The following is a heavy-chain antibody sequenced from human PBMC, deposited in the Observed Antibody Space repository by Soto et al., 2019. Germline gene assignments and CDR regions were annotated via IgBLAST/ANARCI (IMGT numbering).Heavy chain of an antibody. J-gene: IGHJ5*02. Sequence: QVQLVESGGGVVQPGRSLRLSCAASGFTFSSYAMHWVRQAPGKGLEWVAVISYDGRNKYYADSVKGRFTISRDNSKNTLYLQMNSLRAEDTAVYYCARGESLDPWGQGTLVTVSS. CDR1: GFTFSSYA. CDR2: ISYDGRNK. V-gene: IGHV3-30-3*01. CDR3: ARGESLDP. D-gene: IGHD3-16*01.